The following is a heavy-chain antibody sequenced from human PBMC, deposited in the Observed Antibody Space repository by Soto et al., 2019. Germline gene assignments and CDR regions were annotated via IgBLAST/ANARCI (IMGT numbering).Heavy chain of an antibody. V-gene: IGHV4-59*08. D-gene: IGHD7-27*01. CDR2: IYYGGST. J-gene: IGHJ4*02. CDR1: GDSISTDY. Sequence: QVHLQESGPGLVKPSETLSLTCTVSGDSISTDYWSWLRQSPGKGLEWIGFIYYGGSTNYNPSLKSRVTISVDTPKNQCSLKLSSVTAADTAVYYCAKNWNWGSLVHWGQGTLVTVSS. CDR3: AKNWNWGSLVH.